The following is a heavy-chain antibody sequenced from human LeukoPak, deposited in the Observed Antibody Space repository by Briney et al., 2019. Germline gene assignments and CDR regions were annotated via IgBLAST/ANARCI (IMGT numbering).Heavy chain of an antibody. CDR1: GFTFSDYY. CDR3: AREMGDDSGSYWGFDC. CDR2: ISSSGSTI. V-gene: IGHV3-11*01. D-gene: IGHD1-26*01. Sequence: GGSLRLSRAASGFTFSDYYMSWIRQAPGKGLEWVSYISSSGSTIYYADSVKGRFTISRDNAKNSLYLQMNSLRAEDTAVYYCAREMGDDSGSYWGFDCWGQGTLVTVPS. J-gene: IGHJ4*02.